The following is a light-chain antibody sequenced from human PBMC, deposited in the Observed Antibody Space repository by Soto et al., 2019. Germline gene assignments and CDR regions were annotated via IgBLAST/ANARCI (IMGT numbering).Light chain of an antibody. V-gene: IGKV3-20*01. CDR3: QQSYSTPIT. CDR1: QSVSSNY. CDR2: AAS. Sequence: EIVLTQSSGTLSLSPGERVTLSCRASQSVSSNYLAWYQQKPGQAPRLLIYAASSLQSGVPSRFSGSGSGTDFTLTISSLQPEDFATYYCQQSYSTPITFGQGTRLEI. J-gene: IGKJ5*01.